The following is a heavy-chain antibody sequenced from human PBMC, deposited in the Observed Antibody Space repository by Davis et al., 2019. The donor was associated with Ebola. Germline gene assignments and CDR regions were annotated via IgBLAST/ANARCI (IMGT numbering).Heavy chain of an antibody. CDR1: GFTFSSYS. CDR2: ISSSSSYI. V-gene: IGHV3-21*04. CDR3: TGIAAADLDY. D-gene: IGHD6-13*01. Sequence: GGSLRLSCAASGFTFSSYSMNWVRQAPGKGLEWVSSISSSSSYIYYADSVKGRFTISRDNAKNSLYLQMNSLRAEDTAVYYCTGIAAADLDYWGQGTLVTVSS. J-gene: IGHJ4*02.